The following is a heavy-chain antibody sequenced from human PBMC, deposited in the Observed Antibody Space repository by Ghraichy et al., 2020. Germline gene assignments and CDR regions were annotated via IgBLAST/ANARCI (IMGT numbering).Heavy chain of an antibody. V-gene: IGHV4-34*01. J-gene: IGHJ4*02. CDR1: GGSFSGYY. D-gene: IGHD2-8*02. CDR3: ARDWSALWGLGWYFDY. CDR2: INHSGST. Sequence: SETLSLTCAVYGGSFSGYYWSWIRQPPGKGLEWIGEINHSGSTNYNPSLKSRVTISVDTSKNQFSLKLSSVTAADTAVYYCARDWSALWGLGWYFDYWGQGTLVTVSS.